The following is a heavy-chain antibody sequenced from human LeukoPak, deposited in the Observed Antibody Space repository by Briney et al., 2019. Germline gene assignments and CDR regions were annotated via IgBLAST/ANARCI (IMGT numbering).Heavy chain of an antibody. CDR2: ISYDGSNK. V-gene: IGHV3-30*04. CDR1: GFTFSSYA. J-gene: IGHJ1*01. D-gene: IGHD2-21*02. Sequence: GGSLRLSCAASGFTFSSYAMHWVRQAPGKGLEWVAVISYDGSNKYYADSVKGRFTISRDNSKNTLYRQMNSLRAEDTAVYYCARESAYCGGDCYPGDFQHWGQGTLVTVSS. CDR3: ARESAYCGGDCYPGDFQH.